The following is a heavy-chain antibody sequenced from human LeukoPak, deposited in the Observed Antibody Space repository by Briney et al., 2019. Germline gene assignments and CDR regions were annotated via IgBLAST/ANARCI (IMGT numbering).Heavy chain of an antibody. V-gene: IGHV3-23*01. CDR3: ARDGDSSSSGGWFDP. J-gene: IGHJ5*02. CDR2: INGRGGST. D-gene: IGHD6-6*01. CDR1: GFTFSNYA. Sequence: GGTLRLSCAASGFTFSNYAMSWVRQAPGKGLEWVSSINGRGGSTYYADSVKGRFTISRDNSKNTLYLQMNRLRAEDTALYYCARDGDSSSSGGWFDPWGQGTLVTVSS.